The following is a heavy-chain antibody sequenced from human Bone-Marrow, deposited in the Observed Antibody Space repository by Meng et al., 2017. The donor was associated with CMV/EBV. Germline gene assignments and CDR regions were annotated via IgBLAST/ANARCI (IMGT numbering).Heavy chain of an antibody. J-gene: IGHJ1*01. CDR1: GFSFRSYW. CDR2: IKQDGSEK. D-gene: IGHD3-16*01. V-gene: IGHV3-7*01. CDR3: TRDLENGYASSIKQY. Sequence: GESLKISCAASGFSFRSYWMSWVRQAPGKGLQWVATIKQDGSEKYYVDSVKGRFTVFRDNAKNSLYLQMSSLRAEDTALYYCTRDLENGYASSIKQYWGQGTLVTVSS.